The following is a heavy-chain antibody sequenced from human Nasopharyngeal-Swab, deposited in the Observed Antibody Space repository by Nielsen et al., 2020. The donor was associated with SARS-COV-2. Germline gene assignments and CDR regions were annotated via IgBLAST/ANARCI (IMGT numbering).Heavy chain of an antibody. Sequence: SETLSLTCTVSGGSISSSSYYWSWIRQPPGKGLEWIGYIYYSGSTNYNPSLKSRVTISVDTSKNQFPLKLSSVTAADTAVYYCARAQRYCSGGSCYFSSSYYFDYWGQGTLVTVSS. V-gene: IGHV4-61*01. CDR1: GGSISSSSYY. D-gene: IGHD2-15*01. J-gene: IGHJ4*02. CDR3: ARAQRYCSGGSCYFSSSYYFDY. CDR2: IYYSGST.